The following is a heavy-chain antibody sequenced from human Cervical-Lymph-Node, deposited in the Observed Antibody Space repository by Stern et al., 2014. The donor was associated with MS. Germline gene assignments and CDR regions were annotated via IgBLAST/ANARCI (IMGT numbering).Heavy chain of an antibody. V-gene: IGHV3-21*01. CDR2: LSNNSTHT. CDR1: GFTFSHYS. Sequence: VQLVESGGGLVKPGESLRLSCDASGFTFSHYSINWLRQAPGKGLEWISSLSNNSTHTYFADSVEGRFTISRDSAKDSVSLHMVSLRAEDTAVYYCARARVGDYARSPHLDSWGQGTLVTVSS. J-gene: IGHJ4*02. D-gene: IGHD4-17*01. CDR3: ARARVGDYARSPHLDS.